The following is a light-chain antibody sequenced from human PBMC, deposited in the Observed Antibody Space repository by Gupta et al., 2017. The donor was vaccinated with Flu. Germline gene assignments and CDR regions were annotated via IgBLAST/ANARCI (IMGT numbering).Light chain of an antibody. CDR3: QQYNNWPPLYS. J-gene: IGKJ2*03. CDR2: GAS. V-gene: IGKV3-15*01. Sequence: EIVMTQSPLTLSVSPGERATLSCRASQSVSNNLAWYQQKPGQSPRLLIYGASTRATGIPARFSGGGSGTEFXLTITSXQSEDFAVYYCQQYNNWPPLYSFGXGTKVEI. CDR1: QSVSNN.